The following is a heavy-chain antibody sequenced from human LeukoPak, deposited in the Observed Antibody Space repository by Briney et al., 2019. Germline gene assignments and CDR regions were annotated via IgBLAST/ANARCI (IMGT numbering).Heavy chain of an antibody. Sequence: ASVKVSCKASGYTFTSYGISWVRQAPGQGLEWMGWISAYNGNTNYAQKLQGRVTMTTDTSTSTAYMELRSLRSDDTAVYYCARDRTSIAARPKPLEYWGQGTLVTVSS. D-gene: IGHD6-6*01. CDR3: ARDRTSIAARPKPLEY. CDR1: GYTFTSYG. V-gene: IGHV1-18*01. J-gene: IGHJ4*02. CDR2: ISAYNGNT.